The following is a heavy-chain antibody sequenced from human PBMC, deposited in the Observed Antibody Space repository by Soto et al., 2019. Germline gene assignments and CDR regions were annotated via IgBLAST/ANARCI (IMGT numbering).Heavy chain of an antibody. CDR2: ISPYSGNT. CDR3: AKLAAYSTISPLDM. J-gene: IGHJ3*02. CDR1: GYNFINFG. V-gene: IGHV1-18*01. Sequence: EASVKVSCKASGYNFINFGINWVRQAPGQGLEWVGRISPYSGNTNYAQKFQGRVTMTTDTRTAYMELRSLRSDDTAVYYCAKLAAYSTISPLDMWGQGXKVTV. D-gene: IGHD2-15*01.